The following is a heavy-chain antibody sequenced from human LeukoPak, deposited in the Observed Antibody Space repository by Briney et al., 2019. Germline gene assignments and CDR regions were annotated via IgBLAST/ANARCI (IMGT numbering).Heavy chain of an antibody. CDR1: GFTFSSYS. CDR2: ISSSSSYI. J-gene: IGHJ4*02. CDR3: ARADYDYVWGSYRWPRWDY. Sequence: GGSLRLSCAASGFTFSSYSMNWVRQAPGKGLEWVSSISSSSSYIYYADPVKGRFTISRDNAKNSLYLQMNSLRAEDTAVYYCARADYDYVWGSYRWPRWDYWGQGTLVTVSS. V-gene: IGHV3-21*01. D-gene: IGHD3-16*02.